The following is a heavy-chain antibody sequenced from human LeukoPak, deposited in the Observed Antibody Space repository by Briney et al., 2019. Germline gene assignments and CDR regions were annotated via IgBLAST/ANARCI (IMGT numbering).Heavy chain of an antibody. CDR1: GYTLTELS. V-gene: IGHV1-24*01. J-gene: IGHJ4*02. CDR2: FDPEDGET. D-gene: IGHD6-19*01. Sequence: ASVKVSCKVSGYTLTELSMHWVRQAPGKGLEWMGGFDPEDGETIYAQKFQGRVTMTEDTSTDTAYMELSSLRSEDTAEYYCATGLISSGWLFDYWGQGTLVTVSS. CDR3: ATGLISSGWLFDY.